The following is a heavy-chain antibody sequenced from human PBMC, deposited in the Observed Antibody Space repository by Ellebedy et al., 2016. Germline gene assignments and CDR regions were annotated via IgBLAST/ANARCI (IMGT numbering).Heavy chain of an antibody. D-gene: IGHD3-3*01. Sequence: ASVKVSCXASGYTFTGYYMHWVRQAPGQGLEWMGWINPNSGGTNYAQKFQGRVTMTRDTSISTAYMELSRLRSDDTAVYYCARARFLEWLPFYWGQGTLVTVSS. CDR1: GYTFTGYY. J-gene: IGHJ4*02. CDR3: ARARFLEWLPFY. CDR2: INPNSGGT. V-gene: IGHV1-2*02.